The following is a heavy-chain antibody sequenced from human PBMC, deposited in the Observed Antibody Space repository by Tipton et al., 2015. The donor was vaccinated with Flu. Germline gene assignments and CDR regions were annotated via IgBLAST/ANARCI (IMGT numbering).Heavy chain of an antibody. CDR1: GYTFTAHY. CDR3: ARDGAGYNGAFDM. Sequence: QSGAEVKNPGASVKVSCKTSGYTFTAHYIHWVRQAPGQGLEWMGWINANDNGTKYPQKFQGRVTMTRDTSISTVYMELSRLSSEDTAVYYCARDGAGYNGAFDMWGLGTVVTVSS. J-gene: IGHJ3*02. V-gene: IGHV1-2*02. D-gene: IGHD5-24*01. CDR2: INANDNGT.